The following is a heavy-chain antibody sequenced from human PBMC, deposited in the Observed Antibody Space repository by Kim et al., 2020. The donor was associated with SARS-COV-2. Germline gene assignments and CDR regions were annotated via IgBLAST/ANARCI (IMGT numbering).Heavy chain of an antibody. D-gene: IGHD2-21*02. Sequence: SETLSHTCGVSGGPFSGYFWSWIRQSPGKGLEWIGEISHSGSTNYNPSLKSRVSISIDTSSKQFSLKLISVTAADTAIYYCASAAVVTGSAYWGQGTLVT. V-gene: IGHV4-34*01. CDR1: GGPFSGYF. CDR2: ISHSGST. CDR3: ASAAVVTGSAY. J-gene: IGHJ4*02.